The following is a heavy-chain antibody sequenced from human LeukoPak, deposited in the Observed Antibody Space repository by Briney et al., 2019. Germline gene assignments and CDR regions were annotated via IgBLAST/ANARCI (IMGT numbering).Heavy chain of an antibody. D-gene: IGHD3-3*01. CDR2: INHSGST. V-gene: IGHV4-34*01. CDR3: ARDKRRHDFWSGYYRY. CDR1: GGSFSGYY. J-gene: IGHJ4*02. Sequence: SETLSLTCAVYGGSFSGYYWSWIRQPPGRGLEWIGEINHSGSTNYNPSLKSRVTISVDTSKNQFSLKLSSVTAADTAVYYCARDKRRHDFWSGYYRYWGQGTLVTVSS.